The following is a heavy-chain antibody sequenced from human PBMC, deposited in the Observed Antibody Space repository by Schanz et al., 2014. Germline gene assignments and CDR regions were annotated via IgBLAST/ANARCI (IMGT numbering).Heavy chain of an antibody. V-gene: IGHV3-74*02. CDR1: GFSFSDHA. J-gene: IGHJ4*02. CDR2: INSVGSNT. D-gene: IGHD2-2*01. CDR3: ARGGFFDSTSFDS. Sequence: EVQLLESGGGLVQPGGSLRLSCAASGFSFSDHAMDWVRQAAGKGLEWVARINSVGSNTDYADSVTGRFTISRDNAKNTLYLQMNTLRAEDTAVYYCARGGFFDSTSFDSWGQGTLVTVSS.